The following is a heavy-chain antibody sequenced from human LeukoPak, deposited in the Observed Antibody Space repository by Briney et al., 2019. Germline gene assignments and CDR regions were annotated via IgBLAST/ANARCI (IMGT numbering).Heavy chain of an antibody. J-gene: IGHJ4*02. D-gene: IGHD1-1*01. CDR2: ISYDGSNK. Sequence: GGSLRLSCAASGFTFSSYAMHWVRQAPGKGLEWVAVISYDGSNKYYADSVKGRFTISRDNSKNTLYLQMNSLRAEDTAVYYCARDSTVHGLDYWGQGTLVTVSS. CDR1: GFTFSSYA. V-gene: IGHV3-30-3*01. CDR3: ARDSTVHGLDY.